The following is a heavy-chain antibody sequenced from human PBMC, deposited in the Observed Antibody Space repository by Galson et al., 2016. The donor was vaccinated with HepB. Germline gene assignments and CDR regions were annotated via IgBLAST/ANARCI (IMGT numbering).Heavy chain of an antibody. D-gene: IGHD3-3*01. CDR1: GFTFSSYA. CDR2: ISGSGDSA. CDR3: AKDQTTYDPGWYFDI. Sequence: SLRLSCAASGFTFSSYAMTWVRQAPGKGLEWVSGISGSGDSAYYGDSVKGRFSISRDNSKNTLYLQMNSLRADDTAVYFLAKDQTTYDPGWYFDIWGRGTLVTVSS. V-gene: IGHV3-23*01. J-gene: IGHJ2*01.